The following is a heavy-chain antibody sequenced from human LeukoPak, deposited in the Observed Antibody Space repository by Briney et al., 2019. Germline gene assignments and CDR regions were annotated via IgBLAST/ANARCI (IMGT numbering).Heavy chain of an antibody. CDR1: GGSFSGYC. CDR2: INHSGST. Sequence: SETLSLTCAVYGGSFSGYCWSWIRQPPGKGLEWIGEINHSGSTNYNPSLKSRVTISVDTSKNQFSLKLSSVTAADTAVYYCARVRRGRAVAGTSPPPYYFDYWGQGTLVTVSS. V-gene: IGHV4-34*01. J-gene: IGHJ4*02. D-gene: IGHD6-19*01. CDR3: ARVRRGRAVAGTSPPPYYFDY.